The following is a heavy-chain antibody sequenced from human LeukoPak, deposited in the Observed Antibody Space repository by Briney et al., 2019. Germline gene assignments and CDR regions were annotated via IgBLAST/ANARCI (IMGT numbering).Heavy chain of an antibody. J-gene: IGHJ3*02. CDR2: IYYSGST. Sequence: SETLSLTCTVSGGSIRSSSYYWGWIRQPPGTGLEWIGSIYYSGSTDHNPSLKSRLTISLDTSKKLFSLKLGSVTAADTAVYYCARDNCSGGSYYGLDAFDIWGQGTMVTVSS. CDR3: ARDNCSGGSYYGLDAFDI. D-gene: IGHD2-15*01. V-gene: IGHV4-39*02. CDR1: GGSIRSSSYY.